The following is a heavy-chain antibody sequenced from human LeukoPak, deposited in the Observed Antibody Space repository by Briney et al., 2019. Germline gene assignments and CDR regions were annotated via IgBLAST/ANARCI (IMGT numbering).Heavy chain of an antibody. V-gene: IGHV4-30-4*08. D-gene: IGHD3-3*01. CDR3: ARMSGSIFGVVYFDY. CDR2: IYYSGST. Sequence: SETLSLTCTVSGGSISSGDYFWSWIRQPPGKGLEWIGYIYYSGSTYYNPSLKSRVTISVDTSKNQFSLKLSSVTAADTAVYYCARMSGSIFGVVYFDYWGQGTLVTVSS. CDR1: GGSISSGDYF. J-gene: IGHJ4*02.